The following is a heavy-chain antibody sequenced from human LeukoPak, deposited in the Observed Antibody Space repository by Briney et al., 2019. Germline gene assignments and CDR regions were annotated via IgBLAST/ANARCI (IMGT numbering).Heavy chain of an antibody. V-gene: IGHV3-11*01. Sequence: PGGSLRLSCAASGFTFSDYYMSWIRQAPGKGLEWVSYISSSGSTIYYADSVKGRFTISRDNAKNSLYLQMNSLRAEDTAVYYCARSVGGFRELQLPNWFDPWGRGTLVTVSS. J-gene: IGHJ5*02. CDR3: ARSVGGFRELQLPNWFDP. CDR1: GFTFSDYY. CDR2: ISSSGSTI. D-gene: IGHD3-10*01.